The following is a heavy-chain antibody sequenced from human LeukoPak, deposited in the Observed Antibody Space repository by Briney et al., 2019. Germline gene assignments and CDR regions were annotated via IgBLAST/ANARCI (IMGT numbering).Heavy chain of an antibody. CDR3: ARELRYCSSTSCLDWFDP. V-gene: IGHV3-53*01. CDR1: GFTFSSNY. CDR2: IYSGGST. D-gene: IGHD2-2*01. J-gene: IGHJ5*02. Sequence: PGGSLRLSCAASGFTFSSNYMSWVRQAPGKGLERLSVIYSGGSTYYADSVKGRFTISRDNSKNTLYLQMNSLRDEGTGVYYCARELRYCSSTSCLDWFDPWGQGTLVTVSS.